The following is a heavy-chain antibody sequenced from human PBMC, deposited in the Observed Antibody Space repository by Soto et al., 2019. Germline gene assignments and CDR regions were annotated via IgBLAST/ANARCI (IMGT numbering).Heavy chain of an antibody. CDR3: ANGVAAAGYYFGY. CDR1: GFTFSNHW. V-gene: IGHV3-7*03. D-gene: IGHD6-13*01. CDR2: INQDGSEK. Sequence: PGGSLRLSCAASGFTFSNHWMHWVRQAPGEGLEWVANINQDGSEKYYVDSVKGRFTISRDNTKDSLYLQMNSLGAEDTAVYYCANGVAAAGYYFGYWVQGTLVSVSP. J-gene: IGHJ4*02.